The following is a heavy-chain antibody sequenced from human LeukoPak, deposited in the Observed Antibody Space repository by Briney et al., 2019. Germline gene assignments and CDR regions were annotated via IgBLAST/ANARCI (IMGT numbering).Heavy chain of an antibody. CDR3: ARPRIAARGYWFDP. J-gene: IGHJ5*02. V-gene: IGHV1-8*01. Sequence: ASVKLSCKASGYTFTSYDINWVRQATGQGLEWMGGMNPNSGNTGYAQKFQGRVTMTRNTSISTAYMELSSLRSEDTAVYYCARPRIAARGYWFDPWGQGTLVTVSS. CDR2: MNPNSGNT. CDR1: GYTFTSYD. D-gene: IGHD6-6*01.